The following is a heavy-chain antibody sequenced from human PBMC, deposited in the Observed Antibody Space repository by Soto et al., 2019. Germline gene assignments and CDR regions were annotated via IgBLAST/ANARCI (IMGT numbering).Heavy chain of an antibody. Sequence: EVQLVESGGGLVQPGGSLRLSCAASGFTVSSNYMSWVRQAPGTGLEWVSVIYSGGSTYYADSVKGRFTISRDNSKNSLYLPMNSLSAEDTAVYYCARAPSLPPYWGQGTLVIVSS. CDR2: IYSGGST. J-gene: IGHJ4*02. CDR3: ARAPSLPPY. V-gene: IGHV3-66*01. CDR1: GFTVSSNY.